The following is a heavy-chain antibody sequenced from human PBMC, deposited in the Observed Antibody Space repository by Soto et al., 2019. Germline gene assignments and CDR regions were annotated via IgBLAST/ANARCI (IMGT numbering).Heavy chain of an antibody. CDR3: ARVPTTVVTEDASDI. V-gene: IGHV3-33*01. Sequence: LGGSLRLSCAASGFTFSSYGMHWVRQAPGKGLEWVAVIWYDGSNKYYADSVKGRFTISRDNSKNTLYLQMNSLRAEDTAVYYCARVPTTVVTEDASDIWGQGKMVTVSS. CDR1: GFTFSSYG. J-gene: IGHJ3*02. D-gene: IGHD4-17*01. CDR2: IWYDGSNK.